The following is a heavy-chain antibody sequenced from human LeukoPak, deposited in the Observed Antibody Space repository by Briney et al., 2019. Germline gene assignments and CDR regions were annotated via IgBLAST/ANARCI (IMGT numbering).Heavy chain of an antibody. CDR2: MSYDGSNK. CDR3: ARHLSGGGFDY. V-gene: IGHV3-30-3*01. Sequence: LSLTCAVYGGSFSGYYWSWVRQAPGKGLEWVALMSYDGSNKYYADSVKGRFTISRDNFRNTPYLQMNSLRTEDTAVYYCARHLSGGGFDYWGQGTLVTVSS. CDR1: GGSFSGYY. J-gene: IGHJ4*02.